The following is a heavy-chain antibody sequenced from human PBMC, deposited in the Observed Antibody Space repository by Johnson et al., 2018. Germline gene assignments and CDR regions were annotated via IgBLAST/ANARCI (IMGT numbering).Heavy chain of an antibody. J-gene: IGHJ3*02. CDR3: SRNKELRLTMVLVTDASDI. Sequence: VQLVQSGGGLVKPGGSLGLCCAASGFTFNSYSMNWVRQAPGKGLEWVSSLTRSSSYIYYADSVKGRFPISRDNAKNSLYLQMNSLRAEDTAVYYFSRNKELRLTMVLVTDASDIGCQGTVVTVSS. D-gene: IGHD3-10*01. CDR2: LTRSSSYI. V-gene: IGHV3-21*01. CDR1: GFTFNSYS.